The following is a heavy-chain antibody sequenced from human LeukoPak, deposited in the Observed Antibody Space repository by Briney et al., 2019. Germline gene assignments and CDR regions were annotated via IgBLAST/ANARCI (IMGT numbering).Heavy chain of an antibody. CDR1: GGSFSGYY. CDR3: VRRQWELQYFDL. V-gene: IGHV4-34*01. CDR2: INHSGST. Sequence: SETLSLTCAVYGGSFSGYYWSWIRQPPGKGLEWIGEINHSGSTNYNPSLKSRVTISADTSKNQFSLKLNSVTAADTAVYYCVRRQWELQYFDLWGRGTLVAVSS. J-gene: IGHJ2*01. D-gene: IGHD1-26*01.